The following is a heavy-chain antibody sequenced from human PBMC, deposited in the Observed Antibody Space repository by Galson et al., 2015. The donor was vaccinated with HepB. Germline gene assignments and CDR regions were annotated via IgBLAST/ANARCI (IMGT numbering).Heavy chain of an antibody. D-gene: IGHD5-24*01. CDR1: RYTFINYQ. Sequence: SVKVSCKASRYTFINYQIHWVRQAPGQGLEWMGIINPSGGGTSSVQKVQGRVTMTTDTSTSTVYMELSSLRFEDTAVYYCAWGGGYNFDYWGQGTLVTVSS. J-gene: IGHJ4*02. V-gene: IGHV1-46*01. CDR3: AWGGGYNFDY. CDR2: INPSGGGT.